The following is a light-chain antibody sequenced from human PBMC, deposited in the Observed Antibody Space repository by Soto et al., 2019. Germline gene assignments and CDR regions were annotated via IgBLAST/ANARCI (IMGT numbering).Light chain of an antibody. CDR3: QQYETYLKT. J-gene: IGKJ1*01. CDR2: DAS. Sequence: DIQMTQSPSTLSAFVGDRVTITCRASQSINKWLAWYQQKPGKAPKILIYDASSLESGVPSRFSGSGSGTEFTLTTSRVQPEDFATYYCQQYETYLKTFGQGTKVDIK. V-gene: IGKV1-5*01. CDR1: QSINKW.